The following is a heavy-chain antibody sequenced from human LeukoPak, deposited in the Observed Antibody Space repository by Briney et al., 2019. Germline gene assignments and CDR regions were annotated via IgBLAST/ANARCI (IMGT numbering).Heavy chain of an antibody. Sequence: GGSLRLSCAASGFTFSSYWMSWVRQAPGKGLEWVAIISYDGSNKYYADSVKGRFTISRDNSKNTLYLQMNSLRAEDTAVYYCARDTDSWYFDYWGQGTLVTVSS. J-gene: IGHJ4*02. D-gene: IGHD6-13*01. CDR3: ARDTDSWYFDY. V-gene: IGHV3-30*03. CDR1: GFTFSSYW. CDR2: ISYDGSNK.